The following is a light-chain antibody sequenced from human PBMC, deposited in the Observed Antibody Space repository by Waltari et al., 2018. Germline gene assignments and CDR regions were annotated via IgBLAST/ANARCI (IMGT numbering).Light chain of an antibody. Sequence: EIVLTQSPVTLAMSPGERATLSCRASQSIGNSLAWYKHKPVQAPRLLSYDASNGATGIPDRFSGSGSGTDFTLTINSLEPEDFTVYYCQQRSDWPFLTFGGGTKVEIK. CDR2: DAS. V-gene: IGKV3-11*01. J-gene: IGKJ4*01. CDR1: QSIGNS. CDR3: QQRSDWPFLT.